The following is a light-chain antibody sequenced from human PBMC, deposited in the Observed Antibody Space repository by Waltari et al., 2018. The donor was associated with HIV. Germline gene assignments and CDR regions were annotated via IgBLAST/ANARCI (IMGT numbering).Light chain of an antibody. CDR1: QSLLHSNGFNY. J-gene: IGKJ2*01. CDR2: VGS. CDR3: MQGLKAPTYT. Sequence: EIVMTQFPLSLPVTPGAPASIACRTSQSLLHSNGFNYLDWYLQKPGQAPQLLIYVGSIRASGVPDRFSGSGSGTDFTLKISTVEADDIGVYYCMQGLKAPTYTFGQGTKLEIK. V-gene: IGKV2-28*01.